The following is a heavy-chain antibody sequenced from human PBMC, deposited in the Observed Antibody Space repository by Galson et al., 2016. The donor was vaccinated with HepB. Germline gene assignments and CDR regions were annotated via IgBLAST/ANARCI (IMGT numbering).Heavy chain of an antibody. J-gene: IGHJ5*02. CDR3: ARAAGQGYPGSGSRLDH. CDR2: INPSSRYK. D-gene: IGHD3-10*01. Sequence: SLRLSCAASGFTFSGYSGNWVRQAPGKGLEWISCINPSSRYKYYTASVKGRFTISRDNAKNSLYLQMNSLSGEDTAIYYCARAAGQGYPGSGSRLDHWGLGTLVTVSS. V-gene: IGHV3-21*01. CDR1: GFTFSGYS.